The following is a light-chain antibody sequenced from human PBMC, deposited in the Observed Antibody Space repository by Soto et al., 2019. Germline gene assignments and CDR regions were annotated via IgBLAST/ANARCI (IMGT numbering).Light chain of an antibody. CDR2: DVT. V-gene: IGLV2-14*01. J-gene: IGLJ2*01. CDR1: SSDVGDYNY. Sequence: QSALTQPASVSGSPGQSITISCSGTSSDVGDYNYVSWYQQHPGKAPKLLLYDVTNRPSGISNRFSGSKSRNTASRTISGLQAEDEAAYYGSSSTTSSTLEVLFGGGTLLTVL. CDR3: SSSTTSSTLEVL.